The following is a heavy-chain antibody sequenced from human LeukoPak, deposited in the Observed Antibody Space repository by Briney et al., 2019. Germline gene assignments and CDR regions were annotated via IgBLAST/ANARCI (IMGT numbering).Heavy chain of an antibody. CDR1: GFTFSSYG. J-gene: IGHJ4*02. CDR2: ISYDGSNK. CDR3: AKRGESSSWYFDY. D-gene: IGHD6-13*01. V-gene: IGHV3-30*18. Sequence: GGSLRLSCAASGFTFSSYGMHWVRQAPGKGLEWVAIISYDGSNKYYADSVKGRFTISRDNSKNTLYLQINSLRAEDTAGYYCAKRGESSSWYFDYWGQGTLVTVSS.